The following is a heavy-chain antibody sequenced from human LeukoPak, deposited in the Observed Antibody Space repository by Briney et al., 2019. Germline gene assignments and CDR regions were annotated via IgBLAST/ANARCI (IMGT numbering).Heavy chain of an antibody. D-gene: IGHD2-2*02. V-gene: IGHV3-21*01. CDR1: GFPFSSYS. J-gene: IGHJ3*01. Sequence: GGSLRLSCAASGFPFSSYSMNWVRQAPGKGLEWVSSISSSSSYIYYADSVKGRFTISRDNAKNSLYLQMNSLRAEDTAVYYCARDQGYCSSTSCYTFWGQGTMVTVSS. CDR2: ISSSSSYI. CDR3: ARDQGYCSSTSCYTF.